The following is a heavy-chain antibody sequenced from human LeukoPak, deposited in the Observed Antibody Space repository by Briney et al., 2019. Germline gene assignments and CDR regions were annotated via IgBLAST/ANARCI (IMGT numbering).Heavy chain of an antibody. J-gene: IGHJ6*02. D-gene: IGHD6-19*01. CDR2: MNPNSGNT. CDR3: ATQYRSGWYYNYYYGMDV. Sequence: ASVKLSCKASGYTFTSYDINWVRQPTGQGLEWMGWMNPNSGNTGYAQKFQGRVTMTRNTSISTAYMELSSLRSEDTAVYYCATQYRSGWYYNYYYGMDVWGQGTTVTVSS. V-gene: IGHV1-8*01. CDR1: GYTFTSYD.